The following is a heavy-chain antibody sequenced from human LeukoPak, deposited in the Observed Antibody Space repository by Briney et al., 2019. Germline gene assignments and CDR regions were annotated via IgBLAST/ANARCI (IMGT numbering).Heavy chain of an antibody. CDR2: VKPSNGET. CDR3: ARGRSSEDSGGYCHFDN. Sequence: ASVKVSCKASGYAFTDYYIHWVRQAPGQGPEWMGWVKPSNGETNLAQKFQGRVTMTRDTSINSAYIDLNSLRSDDTAVYYCARGRSSEDSGGYCHFDNWGQGTLVSVSS. V-gene: IGHV1-2*02. D-gene: IGHD3-22*01. CDR1: GYAFTDYY. J-gene: IGHJ4*02.